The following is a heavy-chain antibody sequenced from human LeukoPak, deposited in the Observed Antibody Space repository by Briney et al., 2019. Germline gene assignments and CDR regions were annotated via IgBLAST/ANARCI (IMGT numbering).Heavy chain of an antibody. V-gene: IGHV3-30*02. J-gene: IGHJ4*02. CDR3: AKPSGSGVDY. CDR1: EFSFSSYW. Sequence: GGSLRLSCAASEFSFSSYWMSWVRQAPGKGLEWVAFIRSDGYHTYYADSVKGRFTITRDNSKNTLYLQMNSLRLEDMAVYYCAKPSGSGVDYWGRGTRVTVSS. CDR2: IRSDGYHT. D-gene: IGHD1-26*01.